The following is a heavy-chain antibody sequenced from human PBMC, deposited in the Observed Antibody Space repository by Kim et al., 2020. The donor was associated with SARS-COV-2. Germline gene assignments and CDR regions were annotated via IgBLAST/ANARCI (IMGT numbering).Heavy chain of an antibody. D-gene: IGHD6-19*01. Sequence: SDTLSLTCTVSGGSISSNGYSWGWIRQPPGKGLEWIASISHSGSTYYNPSLKSRVTISVDTSKNQFSLKLSSVTAADTAVYYCGRPRLLRGSACCTWIDP. V-gene: IGHV4-39*01. J-gene: IGHJ5*02. CDR2: ISHSGST. CDR1: GGSISSNGYS. CDR3: GRPRLLRGSACCTWIDP.